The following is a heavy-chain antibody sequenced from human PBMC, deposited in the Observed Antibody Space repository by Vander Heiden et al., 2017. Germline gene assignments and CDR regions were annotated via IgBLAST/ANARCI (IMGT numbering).Heavy chain of an antibody. CDR1: GYTFTTYA. CDR2: MDPKTGGT. Sequence: QGQVVQSGAEVTKPGASVRVSCKASGYTFTTYAINWVRQASGQGLEGMGWMDPKTGGTGYAQRFQGRVTMTRNISRSTAYMELSGLRSEDTAVYFCARVARFAGSYYNYFDTWGQGSLVTVS. D-gene: IGHD1-26*01. J-gene: IGHJ4*02. CDR3: ARVARFAGSYYNYFDT. V-gene: IGHV1-8*01.